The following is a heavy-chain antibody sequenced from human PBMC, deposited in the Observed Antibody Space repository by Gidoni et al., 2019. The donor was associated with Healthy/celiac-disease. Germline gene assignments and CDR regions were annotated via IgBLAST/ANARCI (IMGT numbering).Heavy chain of an antibody. CDR2: IYRGGST. D-gene: IGHD6-6*01. CDR3: ARDQASGSSSTFDY. J-gene: IGHJ4*02. V-gene: IGHV3-66*01. CDR1: GFTVISNY. Sequence: EVQLVESGGGLVQAGGSLRLSCAAYGFTVISNYMSWVRQAPGKGLEWVSVIYRGGSTYYADSVTGRFTISRDNSKNTLYLQMNSLRAEDTAVYYCARDQASGSSSTFDYWGQGTLVTVSS.